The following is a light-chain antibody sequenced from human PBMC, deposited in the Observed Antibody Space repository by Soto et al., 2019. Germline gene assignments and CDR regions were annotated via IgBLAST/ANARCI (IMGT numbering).Light chain of an antibody. CDR2: EVS. J-gene: IGLJ2*01. CDR1: SSDVGGYKY. CDR3: TSYAGSNNLV. Sequence: QSALTQPPSASGSPGQSVTISCTGTSSDVGGYKYVSWYQQHPGKAPKLIIYEVSKWPSGVPDRFSGSKSGNTASLTVSGLQAEDEADYFCTSYAGSNNLVFGGGTKLTVL. V-gene: IGLV2-8*01.